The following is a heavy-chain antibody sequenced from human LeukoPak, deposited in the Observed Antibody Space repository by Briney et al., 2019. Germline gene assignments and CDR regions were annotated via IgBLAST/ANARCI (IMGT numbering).Heavy chain of an antibody. Sequence: GGSLRLSCAASGFTFSSYEVNWVRQAPGKGLEWVAYITTSGTNEYYADSVKGRFTISRDNAKNSLYLQMNSLRAEDTAVYYCARDRLRYFDWSTTYDYWGQGTLVTVSS. D-gene: IGHD3-9*01. CDR2: ITTSGTNE. CDR3: ARDRLRYFDWSTTYDY. V-gene: IGHV3-48*03. CDR1: GFTFSSYE. J-gene: IGHJ4*02.